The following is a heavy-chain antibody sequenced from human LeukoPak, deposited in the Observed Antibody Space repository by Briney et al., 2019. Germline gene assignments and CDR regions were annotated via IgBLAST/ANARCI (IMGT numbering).Heavy chain of an antibody. J-gene: IGHJ4*02. CDR1: GGTFSSYA. CDR2: IIPIFGIA. Sequence: GSSVKVSCKASGGTFSSYAISWVRQAPGQGLEWMGRIIPIFGIANYAQKFQGRVTITADKSTSTAYMELSSLRSEDTAVYYCARDRGQLVTGGIYYFDYWGQGTLVTVSS. D-gene: IGHD6-6*01. V-gene: IGHV1-69*04. CDR3: ARDRGQLVTGGIYYFDY.